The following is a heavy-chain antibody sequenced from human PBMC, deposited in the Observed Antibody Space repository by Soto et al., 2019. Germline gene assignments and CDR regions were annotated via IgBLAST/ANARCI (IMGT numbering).Heavy chain of an antibody. CDR3: ARESAGDYGAHFDY. CDR2: IWYDGSNK. J-gene: IGHJ4*02. D-gene: IGHD4-17*01. CDR1: GFAFSSYG. Sequence: PGGSLRLSCAASGFAFSSYGMHWVRHAPGKGLGWVAVIWYDGSNKYYGDSVKGRFTISRDNSKNMLYLQMNSLRAEDTAMYYWARESAGDYGAHFDYWGQGTLVTVSS. V-gene: IGHV3-33*01.